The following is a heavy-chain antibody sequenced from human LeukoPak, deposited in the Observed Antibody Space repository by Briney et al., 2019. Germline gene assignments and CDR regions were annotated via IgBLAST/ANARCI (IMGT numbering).Heavy chain of an antibody. V-gene: IGHV1-69*05. CDR1: GGTFSSYA. CDR3: ASRMYYYDSSGYYYFDY. J-gene: IGHJ4*02. D-gene: IGHD3-22*01. Sequence: SVKVSCKASGGTFSSYAISWVRQAPGQGLEWMGRIIPIFGTANYAQKFQGRVTITTDESTSTAYMELSSLRSEDTAVYYCASRMYYYDSSGYYYFDYWGQGTLVTVSS. CDR2: IIPIFGTA.